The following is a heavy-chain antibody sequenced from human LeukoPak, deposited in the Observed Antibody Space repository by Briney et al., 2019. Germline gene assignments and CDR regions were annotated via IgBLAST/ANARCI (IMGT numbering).Heavy chain of an antibody. CDR3: ARGDFGVAGYFDY. D-gene: IGHD3-3*01. Sequence: PGRSLRLSCAASGFTFDDYAMHWVRQAPGKGLEWVSGISWNSGSIGYADSVKGRFTISRDNAKNSLHLQMNSLRAEDTAVYYCARGDFGVAGYFDYWGQGTLVTVSS. V-gene: IGHV3-9*01. CDR2: ISWNSGSI. CDR1: GFTFDDYA. J-gene: IGHJ4*02.